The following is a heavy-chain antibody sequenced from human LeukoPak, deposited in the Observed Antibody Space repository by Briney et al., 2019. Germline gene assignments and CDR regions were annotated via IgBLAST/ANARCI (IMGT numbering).Heavy chain of an antibody. J-gene: IGHJ4*02. Sequence: GGSLRLSCAASGFTFSNVWMSWVRQVPGKGLEWVGRIRRKTDGETTDHAAPVEGRFTISRDDSKNTLYLQMNSLKTEDTAVYYCVTDLVIKGYFDYWGQGALVTVSS. CDR2: IRRKTDGETT. D-gene: IGHD2-21*01. CDR1: GFTFSNVW. V-gene: IGHV3-15*01. CDR3: VTDLVIKGYFDY.